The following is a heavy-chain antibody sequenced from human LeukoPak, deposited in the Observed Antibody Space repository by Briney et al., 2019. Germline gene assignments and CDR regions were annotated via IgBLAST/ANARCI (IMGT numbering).Heavy chain of an antibody. V-gene: IGHV4-34*01. D-gene: IGHD3-3*01. J-gene: IGHJ5*02. Sequence: SETLSLTCAVYIDSFTNYYWNWIRQTPGKGLEWIGEVNDSGGTNINPSLRSRVILSVDTSKNQFSLKLISVTAADTAVYYCAREATYYDFWSGYRNWFDPWGQGTLVTVSS. CDR3: AREATYYDFWSGYRNWFDP. CDR1: IDSFTNYY. CDR2: VNDSGGT.